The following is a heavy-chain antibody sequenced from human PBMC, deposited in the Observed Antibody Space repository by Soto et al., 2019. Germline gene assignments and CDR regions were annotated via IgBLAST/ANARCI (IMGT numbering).Heavy chain of an antibody. V-gene: IGHV1-46*01. Sequence: VASVKVSCKASGYTFTSYYMHWVRQAPGQGLEWMGIINPSGGSTSYAQKFQGRVTMTRDTSTSTVYMELSSLRSEDTAVYYCARVRYYDSSGTSAFDIWGQGTMVTVSS. CDR2: INPSGGST. D-gene: IGHD3-22*01. CDR3: ARVRYYDSSGTSAFDI. J-gene: IGHJ3*02. CDR1: GYTFTSYY.